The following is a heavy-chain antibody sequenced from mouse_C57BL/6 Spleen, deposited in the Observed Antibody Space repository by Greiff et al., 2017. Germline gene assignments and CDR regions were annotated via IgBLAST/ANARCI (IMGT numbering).Heavy chain of an antibody. CDR3: ASEEDDSYLDY. CDR2: IYPSDSET. V-gene: IGHV1-61*01. CDR1: GYTFTSYW. D-gene: IGHD2-12*01. Sequence: VQLQQSGAELVRPGSSVKLSCKASGYTFTSYWMDWVKQRPGQGLEWIGNIYPSDSETHYNQKFKDKATLTVDKSSSPAYMQLSSLTSEDAAVYYCASEEDDSYLDYWGQGTALTVSS. J-gene: IGHJ2*01.